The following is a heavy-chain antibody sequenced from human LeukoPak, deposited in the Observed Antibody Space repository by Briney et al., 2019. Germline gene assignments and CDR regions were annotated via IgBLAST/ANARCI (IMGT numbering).Heavy chain of an antibody. Sequence: GGSLRLSCAASGFTFTNYWMNWVRQSPGKGLVWVSRINNDGSSATYADSVKGRFTISRDNAKNTLYLQMNSLRAEDTAVYYCAREYYYDSSGYYSPTFDYWGQGALVTVSS. J-gene: IGHJ4*02. V-gene: IGHV3-74*01. CDR3: AREYYYDSSGYYSPTFDY. CDR1: GFTFTNYW. CDR2: INNDGSSA. D-gene: IGHD3-22*01.